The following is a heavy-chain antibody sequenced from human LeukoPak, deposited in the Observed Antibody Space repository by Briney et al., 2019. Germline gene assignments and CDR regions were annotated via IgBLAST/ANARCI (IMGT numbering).Heavy chain of an antibody. Sequence: SETLSLTCTVSGGSIRSYYWSWIRQPPGKGLEWIGYIYYRGSIKYNSSLKSRVTISVDTSKKQISLKLRSVTAADTAVYYCARSEWELSWVDPWGQGTLVTVSS. CDR2: IYYRGSI. J-gene: IGHJ5*02. CDR1: GGSIRSYY. V-gene: IGHV4-59*08. CDR3: ARSEWELSWVDP. D-gene: IGHD1-26*01.